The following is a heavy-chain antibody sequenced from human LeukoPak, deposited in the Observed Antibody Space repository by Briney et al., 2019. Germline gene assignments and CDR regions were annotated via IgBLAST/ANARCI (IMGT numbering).Heavy chain of an antibody. CDR3: ASPPSMDV. Sequence: GGSLRLSCATSGFTFSSYAMSWVRQAPGKGLEWVSSISSSSSYIYYADSVKGRFTISRDNAKNSLYLQMNSLRAEDTAVYYCASPPSMDVWGQGTTVTVSS. CDR1: GFTFSSYA. V-gene: IGHV3-21*01. J-gene: IGHJ6*02. CDR2: ISSSSSYI.